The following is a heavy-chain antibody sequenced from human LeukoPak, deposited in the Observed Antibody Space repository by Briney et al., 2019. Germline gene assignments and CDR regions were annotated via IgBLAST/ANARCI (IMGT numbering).Heavy chain of an antibody. Sequence: KPGGSLRLSCAASGFTFSGYSMNWVRQAPGKGLEWVSSISTSSSCIYYADSVKGRITISRDNARKSLYLQMNSLRAEDTAVYYCARGSRNSGSTHDFDYWGQGTLVTVSS. J-gene: IGHJ4*02. V-gene: IGHV3-21*01. CDR2: ISTSSSCI. CDR1: GFTFSGYS. CDR3: ARGSRNSGSTHDFDY. D-gene: IGHD3-10*01.